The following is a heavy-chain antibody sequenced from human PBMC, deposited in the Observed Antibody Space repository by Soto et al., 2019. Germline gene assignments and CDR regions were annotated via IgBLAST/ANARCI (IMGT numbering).Heavy chain of an antibody. Sequence: QVQLVESGGGLVKPGVSLSLSCAASGFTFSDYYMSWIRPAPGKGLEWVSHISSSDSIIYYADSVKGRFTISGDNAKNTRYLQMNSLRAEDTAVYYCARDLSYYDSSGYCDYLGQGTLVTVSS. CDR2: ISSSDSII. J-gene: IGHJ4*02. V-gene: IGHV3-11*01. CDR3: ARDLSYYDSSGYCDY. D-gene: IGHD3-22*01. CDR1: GFTFSDYY.